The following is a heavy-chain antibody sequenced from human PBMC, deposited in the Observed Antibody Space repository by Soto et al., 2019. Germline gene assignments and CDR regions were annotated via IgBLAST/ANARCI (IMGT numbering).Heavy chain of an antibody. CDR2: INPNSGGT. J-gene: IGHJ3*02. Sequence: ASVKVSCKASGYTFTGYYMHWVRQAPGQGLEWMGWINPNSGGTNYAQKFQGWVTMTRDTSISTAYMELSRLRSDDTAVYYCARGNFPRVDTEGDDAFDIWGQGTMVTVSS. CDR1: GYTFTGYY. D-gene: IGHD5-18*01. CDR3: ARGNFPRVDTEGDDAFDI. V-gene: IGHV1-2*04.